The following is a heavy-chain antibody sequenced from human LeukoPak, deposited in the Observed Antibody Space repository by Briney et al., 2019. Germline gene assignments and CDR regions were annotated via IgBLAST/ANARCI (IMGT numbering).Heavy chain of an antibody. CDR3: AKASGSSSKQTQYYFDY. J-gene: IGHJ4*02. Sequence: PGGSLRLSCAASGFTFSSYGMHWVRQAPGKGLEWVAVISYDGSNKYYADSVMGRFTISRDNSKNTLYLQMNSLRAEGTAVYYCAKASGSSSKQTQYYFDYWGQGTLVTVSS. CDR1: GFTFSSYG. CDR2: ISYDGSNK. V-gene: IGHV3-30*18. D-gene: IGHD6-13*01.